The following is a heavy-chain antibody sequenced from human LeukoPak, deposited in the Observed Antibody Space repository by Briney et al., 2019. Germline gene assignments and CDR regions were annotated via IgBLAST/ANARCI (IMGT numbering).Heavy chain of an antibody. CDR1: GGSISGYY. CDR3: ARGVSGSYTSPHY. V-gene: IGHV4-59*01. J-gene: IGHJ4*02. CDR2: IYYSGST. Sequence: SETLSLTCTVSGGSISGYYWSWIRQPPGKGLEWIGYIYYSGSTNYNPSLKSRVTISIDTSKNQFSLKLSSVTAADTAVYYCARGVSGSYTSPHYWGQGTLVTVSS. D-gene: IGHD1-26*01.